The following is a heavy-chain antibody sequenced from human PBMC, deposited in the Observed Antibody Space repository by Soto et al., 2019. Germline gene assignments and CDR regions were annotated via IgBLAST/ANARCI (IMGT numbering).Heavy chain of an antibody. CDR2: IGTAGDT. CDR1: GFTFNTYD. Sequence: GGSLRLSCVASGFTFNTYDMHWVRQAPGKGLEWVSAIGTAGDTYYAGSVKGRFTISRENAKNSLYLQMNSLRAEDTAVYYCAKSCSDSCYWYFGMGVWGQGTTVTVSS. CDR3: AKSCSDSCYWYFGMGV. D-gene: IGHD2-2*01. J-gene: IGHJ6*02. V-gene: IGHV3-13*01.